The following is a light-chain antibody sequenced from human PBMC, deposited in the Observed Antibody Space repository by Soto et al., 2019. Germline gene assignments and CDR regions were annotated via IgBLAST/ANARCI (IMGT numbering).Light chain of an antibody. CDR1: QSVSSY. V-gene: IGKV3-11*01. CDR2: DAS. CDR3: QQRSNWLWT. J-gene: IGKJ1*01. Sequence: EIVLTQSPATLSLSPGERATLSCRASQSVSSYFAWYQKKPGQAPRLLIYDASNRATGIPARFSGSGSGTDFTLTISSLEPEDFAVYYCQQRSNWLWTFGQGTKVEIK.